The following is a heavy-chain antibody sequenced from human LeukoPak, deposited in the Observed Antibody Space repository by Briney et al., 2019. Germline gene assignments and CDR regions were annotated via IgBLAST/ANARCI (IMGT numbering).Heavy chain of an antibody. Sequence: GASVKVSCKASGYTFTGYYMHWVRQAPGQGLEWMGWINPNSGGTNYAQKFQGWVTMTRDTSISTAYMELSRLRSDDTAVYYCARDYYDSSGYYYGLDYWGQGTLVTVSS. CDR1: GYTFTGYY. V-gene: IGHV1-2*04. CDR3: ARDYYDSSGYYYGLDY. J-gene: IGHJ4*02. CDR2: INPNSGGT. D-gene: IGHD3-22*01.